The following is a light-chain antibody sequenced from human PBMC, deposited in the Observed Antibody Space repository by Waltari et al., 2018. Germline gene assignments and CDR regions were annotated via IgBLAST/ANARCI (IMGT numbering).Light chain of an antibody. CDR2: EAT. V-gene: IGLV2-23*01. Sequence: QSALSQPASVSGSPGQSLPITCTGASTDLASYNLVAWYQHHPNRAPKLSIYEATKRPSGISHRFSGAKSGATASLRISGLQADDEADYYCCSYTGSSTSYGCGGGTKVTVL. J-gene: IGLJ1*01. CDR3: CSYTGSSTSYG. CDR1: STDLASYNL.